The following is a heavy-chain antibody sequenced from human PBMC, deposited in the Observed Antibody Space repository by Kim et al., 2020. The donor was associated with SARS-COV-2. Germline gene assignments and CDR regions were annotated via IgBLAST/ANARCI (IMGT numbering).Heavy chain of an antibody. Sequence: VKGRFTLARDNSKNTVYLQMNILRVEDTAVYYCARDSWEGAAVGIFYYIDVWGQGTTVTVSS. V-gene: IGHV3-30*07. J-gene: IGHJ6*03. D-gene: IGHD6-13*01. CDR3: ARDSWEGAAVGIFYYIDV.